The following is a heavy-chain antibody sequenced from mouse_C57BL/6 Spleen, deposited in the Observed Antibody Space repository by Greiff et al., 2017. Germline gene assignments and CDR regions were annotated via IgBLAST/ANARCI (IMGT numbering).Heavy chain of an antibody. Sequence: VQLQQPGAELVKPGASVKMSCKASGYTFTSYWITWVKQRPGQGLEWIGDIYPGSGSTNYNEKFKSKATLTVDTSSSTAYMQLSSLTSEDSAVYYCAREGDYGSSAGFAYWGQGTLVTVSA. CDR2: IYPGSGST. J-gene: IGHJ3*01. CDR3: AREGDYGSSAGFAY. V-gene: IGHV1-55*01. CDR1: GYTFTSYW. D-gene: IGHD1-1*01.